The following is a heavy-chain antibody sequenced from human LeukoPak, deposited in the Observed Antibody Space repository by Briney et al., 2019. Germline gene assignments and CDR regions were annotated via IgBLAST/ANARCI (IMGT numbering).Heavy chain of an antibody. Sequence: PSETLSLTCTVSGGSISPYYWSFIRQPAGKGLEWIGRISTSGSSKYNPSIESRVTMSVDTSKNQFSLKVTSVTAADTAMYYCARDRVSWHYFDYWGQGTLLTVSS. V-gene: IGHV4-4*07. CDR3: ARDRVSWHYFDY. D-gene: IGHD5/OR15-5a*01. CDR1: GGSISPYY. CDR2: ISTSGSS. J-gene: IGHJ4*02.